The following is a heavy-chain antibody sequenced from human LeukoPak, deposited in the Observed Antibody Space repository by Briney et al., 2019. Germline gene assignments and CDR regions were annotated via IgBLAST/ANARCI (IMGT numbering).Heavy chain of an antibody. J-gene: IGHJ4*02. Sequence: GGSLRLSCAASGFTVSSNYMSWVRQAPGKGLEWVSVIYSGGSTYYADSVKGRFTISRDNSKNTLYLQMNSLRADDTTVYYCARDVKYYFDFWGQGTLVTVSS. CDR3: ARDVKYYFDF. V-gene: IGHV3-66*01. CDR1: GFTVSSNY. CDR2: IYSGGST.